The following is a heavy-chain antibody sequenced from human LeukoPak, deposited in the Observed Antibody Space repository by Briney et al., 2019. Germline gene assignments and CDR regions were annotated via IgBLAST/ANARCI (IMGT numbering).Heavy chain of an antibody. D-gene: IGHD4-17*01. CDR3: ASATVTTGGWFDP. CDR2: INHSGST. CDR1: AESFSGYY. J-gene: IGHJ5*02. V-gene: IGHV4-34*01. Sequence: SETLSLTCAVYAESFSGYYWSWIRQPPGKGLEWIGEINHSGSTNYNPSLKSRVTISVDTSNNQFSLRLSSVTAADTAVYYCASATVTTGGWFDPWGQGTLVTVSS.